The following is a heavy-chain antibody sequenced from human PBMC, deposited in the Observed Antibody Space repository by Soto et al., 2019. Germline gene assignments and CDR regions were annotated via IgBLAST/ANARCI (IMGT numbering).Heavy chain of an antibody. CDR2: ISGSGGST. D-gene: IGHD3-22*01. V-gene: IGHV3-23*01. CDR1: GFTFSSYA. Sequence: EVQLLESGGGLVQPGGSLRLSCAASGFTFSSYAMSWVRQAPGKGLEWVSAISGSGGSTYYADSVKGRFTITRDNSKNTLYLQMNSLRAEDTAVYYCAKDRGSSGSRPPFDYWGQGTLVTVSS. CDR3: AKDRGSSGSRPPFDY. J-gene: IGHJ4*02.